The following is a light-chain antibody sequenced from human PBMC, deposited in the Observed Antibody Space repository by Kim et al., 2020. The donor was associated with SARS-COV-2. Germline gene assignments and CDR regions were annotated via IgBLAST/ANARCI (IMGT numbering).Light chain of an antibody. V-gene: IGKV1-5*03. J-gene: IGKJ2*01. CDR3: QQYNSYSGT. CDR2: KAS. CDR1: QSISSW. Sequence: SGCVGDRVTITCRASQSISSWLAWYQQKPGKAPKLLIYKASSLESGVPSTFSGSGSGTEFTLTISSLQPDDFATYYCQQYNSYSGTFGQGTKLEI.